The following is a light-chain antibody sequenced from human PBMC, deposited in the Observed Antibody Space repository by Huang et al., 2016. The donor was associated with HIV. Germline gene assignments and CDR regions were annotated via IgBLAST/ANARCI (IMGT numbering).Light chain of an antibody. CDR1: PSVLYSCNNKNY. J-gene: IGKJ1*01. CDR3: QQYYSTRT. CDR2: WSS. V-gene: IGKV4-1*01. Sequence: DIVMTQSPDSLAVSLGERATINCKSSPSVLYSCNNKNYLAWYQQKPGQPPKLLIYWSSTRESGVPDRFSGRGSGTDFTLTISSLQAEDVAVYYCQQYYSTRTFGQGTKVEIK.